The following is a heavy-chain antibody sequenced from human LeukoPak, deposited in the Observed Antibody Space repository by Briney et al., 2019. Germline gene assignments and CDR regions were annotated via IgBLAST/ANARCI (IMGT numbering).Heavy chain of an antibody. J-gene: IGHJ4*02. Sequence: SGPALVKPTQTVTLTCTFSGFSLSTSGMCVSWIRQPPGKALEWLARIDWDDDKYYSTSLKTRLTISKDPSKNQVVLTMTHMDPVDTATFYCAQIRGSGWHYFDYWGQGTLVTVSS. CDR2: IDWDDDK. CDR3: AQIRGSGWHYFDY. V-gene: IGHV2-70*11. D-gene: IGHD6-19*01. CDR1: GFSLSTSGMC.